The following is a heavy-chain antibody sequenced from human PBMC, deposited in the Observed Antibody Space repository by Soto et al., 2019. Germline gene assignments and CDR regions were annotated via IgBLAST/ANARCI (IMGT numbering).Heavy chain of an antibody. V-gene: IGHV3-23*01. J-gene: IGHJ5*02. CDR2: TSIGGNT. CDR1: GFPFNTYA. D-gene: IGHD2-21*01. Sequence: GGSLRLSCEASGFPFNTYAMAWFRQVPGMGLEWVSTTSIGGNTDLAEAVRGRFTVSRDNSKNTLYLQMTNLRVEDAAIYFCARDLRPGLIVPTKSGFDPWGQGTRVTVSS. CDR3: ARDLRPGLIVPTKSGFDP.